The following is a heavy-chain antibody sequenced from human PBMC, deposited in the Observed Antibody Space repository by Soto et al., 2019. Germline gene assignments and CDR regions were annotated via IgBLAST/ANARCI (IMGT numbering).Heavy chain of an antibody. D-gene: IGHD3-10*01. Sequence: ASVKVSCKASGYTFTSYGISWVRQAPGQGLEWMGWISAYNGNTNYAQKLQGRVTMTTDTSTSTAYMELRSLRSDDTAVYYCARDTMVRGVITYNWFDPWGQGTLVTVSS. J-gene: IGHJ5*02. CDR1: GYTFTSYG. CDR2: ISAYNGNT. V-gene: IGHV1-18*01. CDR3: ARDTMVRGVITYNWFDP.